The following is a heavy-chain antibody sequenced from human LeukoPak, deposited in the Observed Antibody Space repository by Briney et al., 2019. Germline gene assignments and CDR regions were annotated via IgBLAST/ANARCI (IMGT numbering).Heavy chain of an antibody. V-gene: IGHV4-59*01. CDR3: ARENRGVPDY. CDR1: GGPISSYY. Sequence: SETLSLTCTVSGGPISSYYWSWIRQPPGKGLEWIGYIYYSGSTNYNPSLKSRVTISVDTSKNQFSLKLSSVTAADTAVYYCARENRGVPDYWGQGTLVTVSS. D-gene: IGHD1-14*01. CDR2: IYYSGST. J-gene: IGHJ4*02.